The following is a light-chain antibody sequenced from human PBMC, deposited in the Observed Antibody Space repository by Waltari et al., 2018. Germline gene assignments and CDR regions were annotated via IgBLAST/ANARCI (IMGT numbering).Light chain of an antibody. Sequence: QSVLTQPPSVSGAPGQRVTISCTGSGSNIGAGYDVHWYQQLPRAAPKLRIYGSTSRPLGVPERFFGSTSGTSASLTITGLQAEDEADYYCQSYDTTLSFVFGGGTKLTVL. V-gene: IGLV1-40*01. CDR2: GST. CDR1: GSNIGAGYD. J-gene: IGLJ3*02. CDR3: QSYDTTLSFV.